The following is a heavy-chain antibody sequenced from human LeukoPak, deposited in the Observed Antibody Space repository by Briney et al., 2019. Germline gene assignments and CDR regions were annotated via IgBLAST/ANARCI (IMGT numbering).Heavy chain of an antibody. CDR3: AKNRVGATRYYYYYMDV. J-gene: IGHJ6*03. CDR1: GFTFSSYG. CDR2: IRYDGSNK. D-gene: IGHD1-26*01. V-gene: IGHV3-30*02. Sequence: GGSLRLSCAASGFTFSSYGMHWVRQAPGKGLEWVAFIRYDGSNKYYADSVKGRFTISRDNSKNTLYLQMNSLRAEDTAVYYCAKNRVGATRYYYYYMDVWGKGTTVTISS.